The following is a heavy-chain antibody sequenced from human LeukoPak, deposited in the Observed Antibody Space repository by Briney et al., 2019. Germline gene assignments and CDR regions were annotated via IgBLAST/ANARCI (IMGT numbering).Heavy chain of an antibody. CDR2: IKQDGNEK. CDR3: AELGITMIGGV. D-gene: IGHD3-10*02. Sequence: GGSLRLSCAASGFTFTTYWMSWVRQAPGKGLEWVANIKQDGNEKYYVDSVKGRFTISRDNAKNSLYLQMNSLRAEDTAVYYCAELGITMIGGVWGKGTTVTISS. CDR1: GFTFTTYW. J-gene: IGHJ6*04. V-gene: IGHV3-7*01.